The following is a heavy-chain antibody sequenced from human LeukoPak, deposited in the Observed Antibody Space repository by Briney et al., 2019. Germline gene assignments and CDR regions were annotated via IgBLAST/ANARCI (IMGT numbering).Heavy chain of an antibody. V-gene: IGHV4-59*11. CDR3: ARVTRAYNYGSDF. Sequence: SETLSLTCTVSGGSISSHYWSWIRQPPGKGLEWIGYIYYSGSTNYNPSLMSRVTILVDTSKNQFSLKLSSVTAADTALYYCARVTRAYNYGSDFWGQGTLVTVSS. J-gene: IGHJ4*02. CDR1: GGSISSHY. D-gene: IGHD5-18*01. CDR2: IYYSGST.